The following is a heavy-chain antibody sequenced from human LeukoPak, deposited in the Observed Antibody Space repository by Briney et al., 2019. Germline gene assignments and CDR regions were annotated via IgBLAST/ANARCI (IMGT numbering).Heavy chain of an antibody. D-gene: IGHD6-13*01. Sequence: SETLSLTCTVSGGSISSGVYYWSWIRQPPGKGLEWIGYIYYSGSTYYNPSPKSRVTISVDTSKNQFSLKLSSVTAADTAVYYCARADSSWPFDYWGQGTLVTVSS. CDR3: ARADSSWPFDY. CDR1: GGSISSGVYY. J-gene: IGHJ4*02. CDR2: IYYSGST. V-gene: IGHV4-30-4*01.